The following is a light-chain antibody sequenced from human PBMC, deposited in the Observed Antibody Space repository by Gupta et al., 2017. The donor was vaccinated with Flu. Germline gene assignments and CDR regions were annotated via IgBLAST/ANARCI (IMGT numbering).Light chain of an antibody. CDR2: AAS. Sequence: DIQMTQSPSSLSASVGDRVTITCRASQSISSYLNWYQQKPGKAPKLLIYAASRLQSGVPSRFSGSGSGTDFTLTISSLQPEDFATYYCQQRDSTLITFGQGTRLEIK. V-gene: IGKV1-39*01. CDR3: QQRDSTLIT. CDR1: QSISSY. J-gene: IGKJ5*01.